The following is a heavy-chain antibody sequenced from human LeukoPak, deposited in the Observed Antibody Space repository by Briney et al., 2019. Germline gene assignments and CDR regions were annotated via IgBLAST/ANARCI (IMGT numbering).Heavy chain of an antibody. CDR1: GDNVSSNSAA. J-gene: IGHJ2*01. Sequence: SQTLSLTCAISGDNVSSNSAAWNWIRQSPSRGLEWLGRTYYRSKWYNDYAVSVKSRITINPDTSKNQFSLQLNSVTPEDTAVYYCARLSSRYYDILTGYSGYWYFDLWGRGTLVTVSS. V-gene: IGHV6-1*01. CDR2: TYYRSKWYN. D-gene: IGHD3-9*01. CDR3: ARLSSRYYDILTGYSGYWYFDL.